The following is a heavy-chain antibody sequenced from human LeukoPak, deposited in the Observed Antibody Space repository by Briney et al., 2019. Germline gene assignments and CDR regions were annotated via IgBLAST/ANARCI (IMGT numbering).Heavy chain of an antibody. J-gene: IGHJ4*02. V-gene: IGHV1-46*03. D-gene: IGHD3-16*02. CDR2: INPSGDNT. Sequence: ASVKLSCNASGYTFTSYYMHWVRQAPGQGLELMGIINPSGDNTSYAQKFQGRVTMTRDASTSTVYMELSSLRSEDTAVYYCARDLVGGLGELSFPGDYWGRGTVVIVSS. CDR3: ARDLVGGLGELSFPGDY. CDR1: GYTFTSYY.